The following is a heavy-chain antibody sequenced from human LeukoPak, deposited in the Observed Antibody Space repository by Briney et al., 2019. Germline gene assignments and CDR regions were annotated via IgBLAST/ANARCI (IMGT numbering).Heavy chain of an antibody. J-gene: IGHJ4*02. Sequence: GGSLRLSCAASGFTFNSYAMHWVRQAPGKGLEWVAVISYDGSNKYYADSVKGRFTISRDNSKNTLYLQMNSLRAEDTAVYYCAKVSIQTYFDYWGQGTLVTVSS. D-gene: IGHD1-1*01. V-gene: IGHV3-30*04. CDR1: GFTFNSYA. CDR3: AKVSIQTYFDY. CDR2: ISYDGSNK.